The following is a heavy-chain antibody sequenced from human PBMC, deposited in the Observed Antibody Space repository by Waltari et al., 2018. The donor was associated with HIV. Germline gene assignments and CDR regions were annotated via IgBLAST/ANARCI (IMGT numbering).Heavy chain of an antibody. CDR2: ISTYNGDP. V-gene: IGHV1-18*01. CDR3: ARADFREWVRNRGDYYYGMDV. J-gene: IGHJ6*02. CDR1: AYTLNTYV. Sequence: QVHMVQPGVEVKKPGASVKVPCKASAYTLNTYVISSLPQHPRQWLAWMGWISTYNGDPNYAQKFQGRVTMTTDTSTSTAYMELRSLRSDDTAVYYCARADFREWVRNRGDYYYGMDVWGQGTTVTVSS. D-gene: IGHD5-12*01.